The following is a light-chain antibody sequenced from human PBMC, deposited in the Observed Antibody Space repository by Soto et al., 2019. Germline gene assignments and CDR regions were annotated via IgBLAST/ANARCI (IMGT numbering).Light chain of an antibody. CDR1: SSDFGDFNY. Sequence: QSALTQPASVSGSPGQSITISCTGTSSDFGDFNYVFCYQQHPGKAPKLLIYDVSNRPSGVSNRFSGSKSGDTASLTISGLQAEDEADYYCTSYTNSITYVFGTGTKLTVL. V-gene: IGLV2-14*03. CDR3: TSYTNSITYV. J-gene: IGLJ1*01. CDR2: DVS.